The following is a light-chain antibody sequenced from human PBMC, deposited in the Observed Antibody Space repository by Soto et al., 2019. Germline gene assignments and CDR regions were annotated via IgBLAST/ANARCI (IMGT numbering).Light chain of an antibody. V-gene: IGKV3-20*01. Sequence: IVLTQSPGTLSLSPGERATLSCRASQSVSSSFLAWYQQKPGQAPRLLIYGASSRATGIPDRFGGSGSGTDFTLTISRLEPEDFAVYYCQQYGSSSPWTFGQGTKVEIK. CDR2: GAS. CDR3: QQYGSSSPWT. J-gene: IGKJ1*01. CDR1: QSVSSSF.